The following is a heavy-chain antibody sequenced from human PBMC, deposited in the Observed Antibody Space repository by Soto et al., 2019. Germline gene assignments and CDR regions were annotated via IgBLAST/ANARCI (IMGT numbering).Heavy chain of an antibody. CDR2: IIPIFGTA. CDR3: ARLPVAGLYRDY. V-gene: IGHV1-69*12. J-gene: IGHJ4*02. D-gene: IGHD6-19*01. Sequence: QVQLVQSGAEVKKPGSSVKVSCKASGGTFSSYAISWVRQAPGQGLEWMGGIIPIFGTANYAQKFQGRVTITADESTSTDYMELSRLRSDDTAVYYCARLPVAGLYRDYWGQGTLVTVSS. CDR1: GGTFSSYA.